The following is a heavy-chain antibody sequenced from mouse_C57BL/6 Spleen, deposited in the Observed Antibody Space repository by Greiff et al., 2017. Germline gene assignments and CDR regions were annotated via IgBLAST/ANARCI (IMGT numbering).Heavy chain of an antibody. J-gene: IGHJ4*01. CDR3: ARRIKEGFIPAMDY. Sequence: EVQLQQSGPELVKPGASVKIPCKASGYTFTDYNMDWVKQSHGKSLEWIGDINPNNGGTIYNQKFKGKATLTVDKSSSTAYMELRSLTSEDTAVYYCARRIKEGFIPAMDYWGQGTSVTVSS. CDR2: INPNNGGT. D-gene: IGHD1-1*01. V-gene: IGHV1-18*01. CDR1: GYTFTDYN.